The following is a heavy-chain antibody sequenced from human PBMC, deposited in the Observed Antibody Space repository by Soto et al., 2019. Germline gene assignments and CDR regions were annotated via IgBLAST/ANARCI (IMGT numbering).Heavy chain of an antibody. CDR3: ARVCGGDCHYGMDV. CDR2: IYYSGST. V-gene: IGHV4-31*03. CDR1: GGSISSGGYY. J-gene: IGHJ6*02. D-gene: IGHD2-21*02. Sequence: QVQLQESGPGLVKPSQTLSLTCTVSGGSISSGGYYWTWIRQHPGKGLEWIGYIYYSGSTYYNPSLKSRVTMSVDTSKIQFSLKLSSVTVADTAVYYCARVCGGDCHYGMDVWGQGTTVTVSS.